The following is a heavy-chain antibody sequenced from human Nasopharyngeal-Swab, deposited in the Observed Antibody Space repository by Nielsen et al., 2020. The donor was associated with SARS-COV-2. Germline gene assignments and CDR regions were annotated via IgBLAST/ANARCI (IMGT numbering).Heavy chain of an antibody. V-gene: IGHV1-24*01. CDR2: FDPEDGET. D-gene: IGHD3-22*01. J-gene: IGHJ4*02. Sequence: ASVKVSCKVSGYTLTELSMHWVRRAPGKELEWMGGFDPEDGETIYAQKFQGRVTMTEDTSTDTAYMELSSLRSEDTAVYYCATDRGGYYDSSGYYFLDYWGQGTLVTVSS. CDR3: ATDRGGYYDSSGYYFLDY. CDR1: GYTLTELS.